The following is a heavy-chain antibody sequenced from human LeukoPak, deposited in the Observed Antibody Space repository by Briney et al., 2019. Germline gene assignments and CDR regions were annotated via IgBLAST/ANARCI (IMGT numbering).Heavy chain of an antibody. Sequence: SETLSLTCTVSGGSISSGDYYWSWIRQPPGKGLEWIGYIYYSGSTYYNPSLKSRVTISVDTSKNQFSLKLSSVTAVDTAVYYCARARRRTFDYWGQGTLVTVSS. CDR1: GGSISSGDYY. CDR2: IYYSGST. CDR3: ARARRRTFDY. V-gene: IGHV4-30-4*01. J-gene: IGHJ4*02.